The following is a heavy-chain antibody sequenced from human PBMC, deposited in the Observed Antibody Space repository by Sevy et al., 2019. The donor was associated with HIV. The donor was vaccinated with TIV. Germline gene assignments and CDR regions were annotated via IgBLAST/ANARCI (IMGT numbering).Heavy chain of an antibody. CDR3: ARDQKSEAKAAAGTNYYDSSGYYWFDP. V-gene: IGHV4-38-2*02. CDR2: IYHSGST. CDR1: GYSISSGYY. J-gene: IGHJ5*02. D-gene: IGHD3-22*01. Sequence: SETLSLTCAVSGYSISSGYYWGWIRQPPGKGLEWIGSIYHSGSTYYNPSLKSRVTISVDTSKNQFSLKLSSVTAADTAVYYCARDQKSEAKAAAGTNYYDSSGYYWFDPWGQGTLVTVSS.